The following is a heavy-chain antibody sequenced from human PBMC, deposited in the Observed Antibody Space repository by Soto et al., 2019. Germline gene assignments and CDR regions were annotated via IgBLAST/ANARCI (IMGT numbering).Heavy chain of an antibody. D-gene: IGHD3-3*01. J-gene: IGHJ6*02. CDR3: ARELVGALWSGYYIDYYYYGMDV. CDR1: GFTFSSYS. CDR2: ISSSSSYI. Sequence: PGGSLRLSCAASGFTFSSYSMNWVRQAPGKGLEWVSSISSSSSYIYYADSVKGRFTISRNNAKNSLYRQMNSLRAEDTAVYYCARELVGALWSGYYIDYYYYGMDVWGQGTTVTVSS. V-gene: IGHV3-21*01.